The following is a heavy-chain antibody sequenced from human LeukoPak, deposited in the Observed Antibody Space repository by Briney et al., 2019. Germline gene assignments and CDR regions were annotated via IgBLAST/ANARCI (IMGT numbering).Heavy chain of an antibody. Sequence: GGSLRLSCAASGFTFSSYWMSWVRQAPGKGLEWVANIKQDGSEKYYVDSVKGRFTFSRDNAKNSLYLQMNSLRAEDTAVYYCARVPASSWSHCFDYWGQGTLVTVSS. CDR1: GFTFSSYW. D-gene: IGHD6-13*01. CDR3: ARVPASSWSHCFDY. J-gene: IGHJ4*02. CDR2: IKQDGSEK. V-gene: IGHV3-7*01.